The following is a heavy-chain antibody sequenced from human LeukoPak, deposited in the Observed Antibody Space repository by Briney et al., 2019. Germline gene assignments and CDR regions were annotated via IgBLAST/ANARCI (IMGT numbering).Heavy chain of an antibody. CDR2: ISSSSSYI. CDR3: ARGIVITTALVDY. V-gene: IGHV3-21*05. J-gene: IGHJ4*02. CDR1: GFTFSSYE. D-gene: IGHD3-22*01. Sequence: PGGSLRLSCAASGFTFSSYEMNWVRQAPGKGLEWVSYISSSSSYIYYADSVKGRFTISRDNAKNSLYLQMNSLRAEDTAVYYCARGIVITTALVDYWGQGTLVTVSS.